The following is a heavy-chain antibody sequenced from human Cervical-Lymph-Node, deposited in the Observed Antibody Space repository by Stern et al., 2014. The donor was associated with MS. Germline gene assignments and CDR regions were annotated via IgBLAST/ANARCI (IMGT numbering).Heavy chain of an antibody. CDR3: AKYAQSFDS. V-gene: IGHV3-30*14. Sequence: QLGESGGGVVQPGRSLRLSCAASGFTFKRYTMQWVRQAPGKGLEWVAVVTYNGTNKYYAVSVKGRFTISRDNSKNTLFLQMNSLRPEDSAVYYCAKYAQSFDSWGQGTLVTVSS. CDR2: VTYNGTNK. CDR1: GFTFKRYT. J-gene: IGHJ4*02. D-gene: IGHD2-2*01.